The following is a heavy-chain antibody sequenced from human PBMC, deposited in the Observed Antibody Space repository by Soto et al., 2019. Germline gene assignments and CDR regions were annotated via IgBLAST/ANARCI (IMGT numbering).Heavy chain of an antibody. V-gene: IGHV3-23*01. D-gene: IGHD4-17*01. CDR1: GFTFSSYA. Sequence: GGSLRLSCAASGFTFSSYAMSWVRQAPGKGLEWVSAISGSGGSTYYADSVKGRFTISRDNSKNTLYLQMNSLRAEDTAVYYCAKDRDYGDYFYYYYGMDVWGQGTTVTVSS. CDR3: AKDRDYGDYFYYYYGMDV. J-gene: IGHJ6*02. CDR2: ISGSGGST.